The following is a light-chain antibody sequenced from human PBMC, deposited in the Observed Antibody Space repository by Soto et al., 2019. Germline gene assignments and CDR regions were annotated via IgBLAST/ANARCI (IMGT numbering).Light chain of an antibody. CDR3: CSYAGYDVI. V-gene: IGLV2-11*01. CDR1: SSDVGGYNY. CDR2: DVN. Sequence: QSVLTQPRSVSGSPGQSVTISCTGTSSDVGGYNYVSWYQRHPGKAPKLLVYDVNKRPSGVPDRFFASKSGNTASLIISGLQAEDEADYFCCSYAGYDVIFGGGTKLTVL. J-gene: IGLJ2*01.